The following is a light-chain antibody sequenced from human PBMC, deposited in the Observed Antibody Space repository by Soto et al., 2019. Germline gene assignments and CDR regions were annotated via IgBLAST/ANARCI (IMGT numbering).Light chain of an antibody. V-gene: IGKV3-20*01. Sequence: EIVLTQSPGTLSLSPGERVTLSCRASQSVSSSYLARNQQKPGQAPRLLIYGASGRATGIPDRFSGSGSGTDFTLTIIRLEPEVFAVYYCQQYGSSSFTFGPGTKVDIK. J-gene: IGKJ3*01. CDR3: QQYGSSSFT. CDR2: GAS. CDR1: QSVSSSY.